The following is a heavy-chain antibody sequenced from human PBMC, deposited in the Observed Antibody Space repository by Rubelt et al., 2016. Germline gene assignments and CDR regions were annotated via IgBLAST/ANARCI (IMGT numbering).Heavy chain of an antibody. CDR1: GCSISSSSYY. D-gene: IGHD3-9*01. V-gene: IGHV4-39*07. J-gene: IGHJ4*02. Sequence: QLQLQESGPGLVKPSETLSLTCTVSGCSISSSSYYWGWIRQPPGKGLEWIASIYYSGSTYYNPSLKSRVTISVDTSKNQFSLKLSSVTAADTAVYYCARGEGFLTGPNGEDYWGQGTLVTVSS. CDR3: ARGEGFLTGPNGEDY. CDR2: IYYSGST.